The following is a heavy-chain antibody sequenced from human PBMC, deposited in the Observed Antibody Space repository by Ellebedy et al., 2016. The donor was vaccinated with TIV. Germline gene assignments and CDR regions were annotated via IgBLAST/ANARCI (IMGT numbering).Heavy chain of an antibody. D-gene: IGHD6-6*01. CDR3: AILAGRQRYAY. CDR2: INQDGSKK. Sequence: PGGSLRLSCAASGFTFDSYAMTWVRQAPGKGLEWVANINQDGSKKYHVESVRGRFTISRDNPRNSLYLQMNSLRAEDTAVYDCAILAGRQRYAYWGQGTLVTVST. V-gene: IGHV3-7*01. J-gene: IGHJ4*02. CDR1: GFTFDSYA.